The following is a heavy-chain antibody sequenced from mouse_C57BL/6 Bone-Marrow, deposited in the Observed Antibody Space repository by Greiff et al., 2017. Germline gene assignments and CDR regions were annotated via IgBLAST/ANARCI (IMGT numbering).Heavy chain of an antibody. CDR3: ARRGLNYYGSSYDYAMDY. CDR1: GYTFTSYW. D-gene: IGHD1-1*01. CDR2: IHPNSGST. J-gene: IGHJ4*01. V-gene: IGHV1-64*01. Sequence: VQLQQPGAELVKPGASVKLSCKASGYTFTSYWMHWVKQRPGQGLEWIGMIHPNSGSTNYNEKFKSKATLTVDKSSSTAYMQLSSLTSEDSAVXYCARRGLNYYGSSYDYAMDYWGQGTSVTVSS.